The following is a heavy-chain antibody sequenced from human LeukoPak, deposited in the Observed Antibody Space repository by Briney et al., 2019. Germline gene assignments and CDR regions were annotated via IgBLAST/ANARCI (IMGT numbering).Heavy chain of an antibody. CDR2: ISSGSSTI. V-gene: IGHV3-48*01. J-gene: IGHJ4*02. D-gene: IGHD3-10*01. CDR3: ARDHYGSQGY. CDR1: GFTFSSDT. Sequence: TGGSLRLSCAASGFTFSSDTMNWVRQAPGKGLEWISHISSGSSTIYYADSVKGRFTVSRDNAKNSLYLQMNSLRAEDTAVYYCARDHYGSQGYWGQGTLVTVSS.